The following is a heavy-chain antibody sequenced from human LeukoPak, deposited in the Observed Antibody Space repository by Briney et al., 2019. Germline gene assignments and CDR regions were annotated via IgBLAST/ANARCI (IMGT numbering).Heavy chain of an antibody. V-gene: IGHV4-38-2*01. CDR2: IYHSGST. J-gene: IGHJ3*01. CDR3: ARVGGAFDV. CDR1: GYSITTGNY. D-gene: IGHD3-16*01. Sequence: SETLSLTCAVSGYSITTGNYWGWVRQPPGKRLEWTGSIYHSGSTYYNPSLKSRVTISVDTSKNQFSLKLSSLIAADTAVYYCARVGGAFDVWGQGTTVTVSS.